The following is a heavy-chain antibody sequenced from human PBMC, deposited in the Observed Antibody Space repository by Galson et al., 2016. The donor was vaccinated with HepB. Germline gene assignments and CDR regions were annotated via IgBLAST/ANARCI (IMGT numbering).Heavy chain of an antibody. Sequence: SLRLSCAASGFSFSNAWMSWVRQAPGKGLEWVGRIRSRTDGGTTDYAAPVKGRFTISRDDSKNTLYLHMNSLKTEDTAVYYCATQAALDYWGQGTLVNVSS. J-gene: IGHJ4*02. V-gene: IGHV3-15*01. D-gene: IGHD6-6*01. CDR2: IRSRTDGGTT. CDR3: ATQAALDY. CDR1: GFSFSNAW.